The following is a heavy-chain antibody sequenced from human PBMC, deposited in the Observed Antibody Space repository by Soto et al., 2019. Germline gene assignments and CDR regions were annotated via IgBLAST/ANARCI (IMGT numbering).Heavy chain of an antibody. D-gene: IGHD3-22*01. CDR1: GGSISSSSYY. CDR3: ARGYDGSGEY. Sequence: QLQLQESGPGLVKPSETLSLTCTVSGGSISSSSYYWGWIRQPPGKGLEWIGSIYYSGSTYYNPSLKSRVTISVDTSKNQFALKLSAVTTADTAVYYCARGYDGSGEYWGQGTVVTVSS. CDR2: IYYSGST. V-gene: IGHV4-39*01. J-gene: IGHJ4*02.